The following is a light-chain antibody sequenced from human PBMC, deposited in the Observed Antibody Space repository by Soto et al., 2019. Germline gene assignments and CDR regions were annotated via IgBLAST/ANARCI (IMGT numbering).Light chain of an antibody. J-gene: IGKJ4*01. Sequence: EIVLTQSPATLSLSPGERATLSCRASQSVSRYLAWYHQKPGQAPRLLIYDASTRATGIPARFSGSGSGTDFTLTISSLEPEDFAVYYCQQRSNWPLTFGGGTKVEIK. V-gene: IGKV3-11*01. CDR3: QQRSNWPLT. CDR2: DAS. CDR1: QSVSRY.